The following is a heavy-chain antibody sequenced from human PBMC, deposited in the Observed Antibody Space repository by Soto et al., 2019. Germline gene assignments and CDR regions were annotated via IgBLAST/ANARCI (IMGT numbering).Heavy chain of an antibody. CDR1: GYTFTSYD. J-gene: IGHJ6*03. Sequence: QVQLVQSGAEVKKPGASVKVSCKASGYTFTSYDINWVRQATGQVLEWMGWMNPNSGNTGYAQKFQGIVTMTRNTSISTAYMELSSLRSEDTAVYYCARGRRSSSWSDYYYYMDVWGKGTTVTVSS. V-gene: IGHV1-8*01. D-gene: IGHD6-13*01. CDR3: ARGRRSSSWSDYYYYMDV. CDR2: MNPNSGNT.